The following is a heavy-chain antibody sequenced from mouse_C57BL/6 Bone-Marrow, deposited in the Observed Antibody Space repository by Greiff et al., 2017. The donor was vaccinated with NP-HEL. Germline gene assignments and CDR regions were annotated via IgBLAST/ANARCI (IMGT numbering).Heavy chain of an antibody. CDR1: GYAFSSYW. CDR3: ARYHYYGSRGYFDY. V-gene: IGHV1-80*01. J-gene: IGHJ2*01. CDR2: IYPGDGDT. D-gene: IGHD1-1*01. Sequence: QVQLKESGAELVKPGASVKISCKASGYAFSSYWMNWVKQRPGKGLEWIGQIYPGDGDTNYNGKFKGKATLTADKSSSTAYMQLSSLTSEDSAVYFCARYHYYGSRGYFDYWGQGTTLTVSS.